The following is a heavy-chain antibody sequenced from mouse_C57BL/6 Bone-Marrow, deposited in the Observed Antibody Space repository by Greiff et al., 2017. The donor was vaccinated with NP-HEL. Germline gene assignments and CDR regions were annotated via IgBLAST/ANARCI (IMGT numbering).Heavy chain of an antibody. CDR3: TEGCWFAY. J-gene: IGHJ3*01. V-gene: IGHV6-3*01. Sequence: EVKLMESGGGLVQPGGSMKLSCVASGFTFSNYWMNWVRQSPEKGLEWVAQIRLKSDNYATHYAESVKGRFTISRDDSKSSVYLQMNNLRAEDTGIYYCTEGCWFAYWGQGTLVTVSA. CDR2: IRLKSDNYAT. CDR1: GFTFSNYW.